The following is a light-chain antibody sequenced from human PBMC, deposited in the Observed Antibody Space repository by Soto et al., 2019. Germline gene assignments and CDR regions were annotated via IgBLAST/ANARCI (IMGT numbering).Light chain of an antibody. J-gene: IGLJ2*01. V-gene: IGLV2-14*01. CDR3: SSYTSRSTVL. CDR1: SSDIGGYKY. Sequence: QSALTQPASVSGSPGQSITISCTGTSSDIGGYKYVSWYQKHPGKAPKLLIYEVTNRPSGVSSRFSGSKSGNTASLTNSGLQSEDEADYYCSSYTSRSTVLFGGGTKVTVL. CDR2: EVT.